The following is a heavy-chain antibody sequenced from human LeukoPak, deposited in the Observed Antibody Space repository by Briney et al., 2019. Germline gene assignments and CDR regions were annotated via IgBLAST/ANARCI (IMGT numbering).Heavy chain of an antibody. Sequence: GASVKVSCKPSGYTFTSCGISWVRQAPGPGLERMGWIGAYNGDTNYAQKFQGRVTMTTDTSTSTAYMDLRSVRSDDTAVYYCTRDHCRGDNCPSFDYWGQGTLVTVSS. V-gene: IGHV1-18*04. CDR3: TRDHCRGDNCPSFDY. CDR1: GYTFTSCG. D-gene: IGHD2-15*01. CDR2: IGAYNGDT. J-gene: IGHJ4*02.